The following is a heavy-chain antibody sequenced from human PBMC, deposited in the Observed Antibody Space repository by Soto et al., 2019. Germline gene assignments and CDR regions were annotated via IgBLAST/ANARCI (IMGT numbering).Heavy chain of an antibody. CDR1: GYTFTGYY. V-gene: IGHV1-2*04. D-gene: IGHD1-26*01. J-gene: IGHJ3*02. Sequence: ASVKVSCKASGYTFTGYYMHWVRQAPGQGLEWMGWINPKSGGTNYAQKFEDWVTMTRDTSINTAYMQLSRLRSDDTAVYYCARGDQGLVGGSGAFDIWGQGTMVTVSS. CDR2: INPKSGGT. CDR3: ARGDQGLVGGSGAFDI.